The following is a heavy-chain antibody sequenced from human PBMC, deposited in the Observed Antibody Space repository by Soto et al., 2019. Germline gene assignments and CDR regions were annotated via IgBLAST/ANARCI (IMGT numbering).Heavy chain of an antibody. CDR3: AHRTVGDPGSYELVSFDP. J-gene: IGHJ5*02. V-gene: IGHV2-5*02. CDR2: IYWDDDK. CDR1: GFSLSTSGVG. D-gene: IGHD1-26*01. Sequence: SGPTLVKPTQTLTLTCTFSGFSLSTSGVGVGWIRQPPGKALEWLALIYWDDDKRYSPSLKSRLTITKDTSKNQVVLTMTNMDPVDTATYYCAHRTVGDPGSYELVSFDPWGQGTLVTVSS.